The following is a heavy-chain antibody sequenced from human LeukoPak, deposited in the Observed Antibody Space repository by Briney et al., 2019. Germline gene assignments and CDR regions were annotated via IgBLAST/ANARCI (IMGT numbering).Heavy chain of an antibody. V-gene: IGHV1-46*01. D-gene: IGHD3-22*01. Sequence: ASVKVSCKASGYSFTSYYMIWVRQAPGQGLEWMGIINPSGGSTYYAQKFQGRVTMTRDMSTSTVYMELSNLRSEDTALYYCASGSHVRVYDSNPYYGHYWGQGTLVTVSS. CDR1: GYSFTSYY. CDR3: ASGSHVRVYDSNPYYGHY. CDR2: INPSGGST. J-gene: IGHJ4*02.